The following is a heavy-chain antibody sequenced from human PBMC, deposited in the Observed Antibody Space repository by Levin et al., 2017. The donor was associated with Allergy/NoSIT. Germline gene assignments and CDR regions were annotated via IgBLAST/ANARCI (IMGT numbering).Heavy chain of an antibody. V-gene: IGHV3-23*01. CDR1: GFTFKSYG. J-gene: IGHJ3*02. CDR2: ISGNGDST. Sequence: GGSLRLSCAASGFTFKSYGMTWVRQAPGKGLEWVAVISGNGDSTYYADSVKGRFTISRDNSKNPLYVQMNSLRVEDTAIYYCAKGHYYDSSGFLYKSDAFDMWGQGTKVTVSS. CDR3: AKGHYYDSSGFLYKSDAFDM. D-gene: IGHD3-22*01.